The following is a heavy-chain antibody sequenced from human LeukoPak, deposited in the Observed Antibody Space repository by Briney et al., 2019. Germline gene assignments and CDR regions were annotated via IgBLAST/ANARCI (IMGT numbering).Heavy chain of an antibody. CDR1: GFTFSNYA. V-gene: IGHV3-23*01. CDR3: VRESTSSGYYYAPDY. J-gene: IGHJ4*02. D-gene: IGHD3-22*01. Sequence: GGSLRLSCAASGFTFSNYAMTWVRQAPGKGLEWVSSISGSGATTYNADPLKGRFTISRDNSKNTLYLQMNSLRAEDTAVYYCVRESTSSGYYYAPDYWGQGTLVTVS. CDR2: ISGSGATT.